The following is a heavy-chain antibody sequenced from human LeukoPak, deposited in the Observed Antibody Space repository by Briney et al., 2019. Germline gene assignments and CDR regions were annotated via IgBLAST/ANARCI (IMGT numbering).Heavy chain of an antibody. CDR1: GFTFSPYS. V-gene: IGHV3-48*01. CDR3: ARDGWYSGSYDAFDV. CDR2: ISSSSNNI. Sequence: GGSLRLSCGASGFTFSPYSMNWVRQAPGKGLEWVSYISSSSNNIYYADSVKGRFTISRDNAKNSLYLQMNSLRAEDTAVYYCARDGWYSGSYDAFDVWGQGVLVTVS. J-gene: IGHJ3*01. D-gene: IGHD1-26*01.